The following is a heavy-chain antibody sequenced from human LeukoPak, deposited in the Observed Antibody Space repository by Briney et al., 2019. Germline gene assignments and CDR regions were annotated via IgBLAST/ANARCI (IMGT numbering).Heavy chain of an antibody. Sequence: GGSLRLSCAASGFTFSSHNINWVRQAPGKGLEWVSSISATSTYIYYADSVKGRFTISRDNAKNSVHLQMYSLRAEDTAVYYCANNDYLGYWGQGTLVTVSS. CDR3: ANNDYLGY. J-gene: IGHJ4*02. D-gene: IGHD5-24*01. CDR1: GFTFSSHN. CDR2: ISATSTYI. V-gene: IGHV3-21*01.